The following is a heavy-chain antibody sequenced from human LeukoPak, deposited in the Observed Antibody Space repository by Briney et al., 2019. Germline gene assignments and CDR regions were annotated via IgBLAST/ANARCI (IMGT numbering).Heavy chain of an antibody. J-gene: IGHJ5*02. V-gene: IGHV1-18*01. D-gene: IGHD2-2*01. CDR2: ISAYNGNT. CDR3: AREGPPYCSSTSCDDNWFDP. CDR1: GYTFTSYG. Sequence: ASVKVSCKASGYTFTSYGISWVRQAPGQGLEWMGCISAYNGNTNYAQKLQGRVTMTTDTSTSTAYMELRSLRSDDTAVYYCAREGPPYCSSTSCDDNWFDPWGQGTLVTVSS.